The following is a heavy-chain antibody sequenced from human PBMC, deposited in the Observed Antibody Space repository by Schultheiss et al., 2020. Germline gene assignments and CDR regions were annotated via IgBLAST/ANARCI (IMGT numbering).Heavy chain of an antibody. J-gene: IGHJ6*02. CDR1: GFTFSSYG. D-gene: IGHD3-22*01. CDR3: AKRNDYYDSSGYYGMDV. Sequence: GESLKISCAASGFTFSSYGMHWVRQAPGKGLEWVAVISYDGSNKYYADSVKGRFTISRDNSKNTLYLQMNSLRAEDTAVYYCAKRNDYYDSSGYYGMDVWGQGTTVTVSS. CDR2: ISYDGSNK. V-gene: IGHV3-30*18.